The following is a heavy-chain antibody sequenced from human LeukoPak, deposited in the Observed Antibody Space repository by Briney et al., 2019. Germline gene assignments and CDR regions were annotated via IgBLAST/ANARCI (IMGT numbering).Heavy chain of an antibody. CDR3: AKDMAAYYYASVNIDY. Sequence: GGSLRLSCAASGFTFDDYAMHWVRQAPGKGLEWVSLISWAGGGTYYADSVKCRFSISRDNCKNSLYLQMNSRRAEDTALYYCAKDMAAYYYASVNIDYWGQGTLVTVSS. D-gene: IGHD3-10*01. J-gene: IGHJ4*02. CDR2: ISWAGGGT. V-gene: IGHV3-43D*03. CDR1: GFTFDDYA.